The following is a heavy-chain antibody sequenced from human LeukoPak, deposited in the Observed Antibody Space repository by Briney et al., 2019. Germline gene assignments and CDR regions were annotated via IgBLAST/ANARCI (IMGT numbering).Heavy chain of an antibody. CDR1: GYTFTGYY. V-gene: IGHV1-2*02. J-gene: IGHJ4*02. CDR3: ARVVGFGDYPFDY. Sequence: ASVKVSCKASGYTFTGYYMHWVRQAPGQGLEWMGWIYPNSGGTNYAQKFQGRVTMTRDTSISTAYMELRRLKSDDTAMYYCARVVGFGDYPFDYWSQGTLVTVSS. CDR2: IYPNSGGT. D-gene: IGHD4-17*01.